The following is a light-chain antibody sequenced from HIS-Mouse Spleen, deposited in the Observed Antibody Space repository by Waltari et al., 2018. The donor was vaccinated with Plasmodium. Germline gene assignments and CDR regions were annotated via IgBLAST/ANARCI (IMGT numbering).Light chain of an antibody. Sequence: QSALTQPPSASGSPGQSVTISCTGTSSDVGGYNYVSWYQQHPGKAPKLMIYEVSKRPSGVHVCFSGSKSGNTASLTVSGLQAEDEADYYCSSYAGSNNLVFGGGTKLTVL. CDR3: SSYAGSNNLV. V-gene: IGLV2-8*01. CDR2: EVS. J-gene: IGLJ2*01. CDR1: SSDVGGYNY.